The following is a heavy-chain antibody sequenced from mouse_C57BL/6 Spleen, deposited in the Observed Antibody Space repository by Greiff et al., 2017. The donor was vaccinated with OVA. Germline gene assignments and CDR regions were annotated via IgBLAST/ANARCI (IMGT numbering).Heavy chain of an antibody. J-gene: IGHJ2*01. CDR3: AREVGY. V-gene: IGHV3-6*01. CDR2: ISYDGSN. D-gene: IGHD1-1*02. Sequence: QSGPGLVKPSQSLSLTCSVTGYSITSGYYWNWIRQFPGNKLEWMGYISYDGSNNYNPSLKNRISITRDTSKNQFFLKLNSVTTEDTATYYCAREVGYWGQGTTLTVSS. CDR1: GYSITSGYY.